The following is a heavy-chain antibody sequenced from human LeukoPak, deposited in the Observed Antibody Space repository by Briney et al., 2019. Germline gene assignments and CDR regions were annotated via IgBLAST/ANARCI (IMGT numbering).Heavy chain of an antibody. CDR1: GFDLGHYE. CDR2: ISVRAATI. Sequence: GGSLRLSCAASGFDLGHYEVNWVRQAPGKGLEWIAHISVRAATIYYGDSVEGRFTISRDDAKNSLFLQMNSLTAEDTAVYYCATNERGWELPRSQYWGQGALVTVSS. V-gene: IGHV3-48*03. CDR3: ATNERGWELPRSQY. J-gene: IGHJ4*02. D-gene: IGHD1-26*01.